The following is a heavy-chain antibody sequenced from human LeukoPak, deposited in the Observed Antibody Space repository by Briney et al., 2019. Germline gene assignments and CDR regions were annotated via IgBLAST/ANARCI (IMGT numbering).Heavy chain of an antibody. CDR3: AREGGLRLTTRYFDY. Sequence: GGSLRLSCAASGFTFSDYYMSWIRQAPGKGLEWVSFISSSSSYTNYPDSVKGRFTISRDNAKNSLYLQMNSLRAEDTAVYYCAREGGLRLTTRYFDYWGQGTLVTVPS. CDR1: GFTFSDYY. J-gene: IGHJ4*02. V-gene: IGHV3-11*06. CDR2: ISSSSSYT. D-gene: IGHD3-16*01.